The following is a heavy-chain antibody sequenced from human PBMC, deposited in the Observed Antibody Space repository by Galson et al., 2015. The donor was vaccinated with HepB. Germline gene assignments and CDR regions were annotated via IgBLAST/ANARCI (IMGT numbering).Heavy chain of an antibody. CDR2: IIPIFGTA. V-gene: IGHV1-69*06. D-gene: IGHD3-9*01. Sequence: SVKVSCKASGGTFSSYAISWVRQAPGQGLEWMGGIIPIFGTANYAQKFQGRVTITADKSTSTAYMELSSLRSEDTAVYYCARESLGYDILTGSYYFDYWGQGTLVTVSS. CDR3: ARESLGYDILTGSYYFDY. J-gene: IGHJ4*02. CDR1: GGTFSSYA.